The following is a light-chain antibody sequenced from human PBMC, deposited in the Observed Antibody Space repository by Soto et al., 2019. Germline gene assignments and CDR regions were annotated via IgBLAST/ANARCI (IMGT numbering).Light chain of an antibody. J-gene: IGLJ7*01. V-gene: IGLV2-23*02. CDR1: SSDVGSHNL. CDR2: EVS. CDR3: CSYGGSRAV. Sequence: QSALTQPASVSGSPGQSITLSCTGTSSDVGSHNLVSWYQQHPGQAPKLMIYEVSKRPLGVSARFSASKSGNTASLTISGLQAEDEAYYYCCSYGGSRAVFGGGTQLTVL.